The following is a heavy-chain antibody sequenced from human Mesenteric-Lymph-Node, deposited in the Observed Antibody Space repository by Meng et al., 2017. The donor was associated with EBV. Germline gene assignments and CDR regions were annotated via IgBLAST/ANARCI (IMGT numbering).Heavy chain of an antibody. CDR1: GGSISNDGYS. Sequence: PLHESGSGLVKPSQPLSLTCAVSGGSISNDGYSWSWIRQPPGKGLEWIGYIYHSGSTYSNPSLKSRVTISVDRSKNQFSLKLNSVTAADTAVYYCARASVYGDYDNWFDPWGQGTLVTVSS. CDR3: ARASVYGDYDNWFDP. D-gene: IGHD4-17*01. V-gene: IGHV4-30-2*01. J-gene: IGHJ5*02. CDR2: IYHSGST.